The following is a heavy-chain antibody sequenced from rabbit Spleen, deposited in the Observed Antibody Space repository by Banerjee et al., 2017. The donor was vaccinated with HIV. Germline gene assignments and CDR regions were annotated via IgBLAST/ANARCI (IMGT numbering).Heavy chain of an antibody. CDR3: ASGADYAYGGYDL. J-gene: IGHJ6*01. CDR1: GFDLSSYW. CDR2: IFAGSSGNT. D-gene: IGHD6-1*01. V-gene: IGHV1S40*01. Sequence: QSLEESGGGLVKPEGSLTLTCTASGFDLSSYWMCWFRQAPGKGPEWIACIFAGSSGNTYYASWAKGRFTISKTSSTTVTLQMTSLTAADTATYFCASGADYAYGGYDLWGPGTLVTVS.